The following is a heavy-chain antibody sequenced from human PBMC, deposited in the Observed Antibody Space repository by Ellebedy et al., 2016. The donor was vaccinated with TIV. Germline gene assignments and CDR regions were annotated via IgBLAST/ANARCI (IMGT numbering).Heavy chain of an antibody. Sequence: GGSLRLSCAASGFTFSSYAMSWVRQAPGKGLEWVSAISSSGGSTYYADSVKGRFTISRDNSKNTLYLQMNSLRAEDTAVYYCASLSSTGHEYYYYGMDVWGQGTTVTVSS. J-gene: IGHJ6*02. V-gene: IGHV3-23*01. CDR3: ASLSSTGHEYYYYGMDV. D-gene: IGHD2-2*01. CDR1: GFTFSSYA. CDR2: ISSSGGST.